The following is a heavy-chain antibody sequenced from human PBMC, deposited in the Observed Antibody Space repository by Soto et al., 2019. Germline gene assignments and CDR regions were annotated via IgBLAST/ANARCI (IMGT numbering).Heavy chain of an antibody. J-gene: IGHJ5*02. CDR3: ARGPRYCSSTSCFSGVTWFDP. V-gene: IGHV1-18*04. CDR2: ISSYNGNT. D-gene: IGHD2-2*01. CDR1: GYTFTSYG. Sequence: ASVKVSCKASGYTFTSYGISWVRQAPGQGLEWMGWISSYNGNTNYAQKVQGRVTMTTDKSASTTYMELRSLRSDDTAVYYCARGPRYCSSTSCFSGVTWFDPWGQGTLVTVSS.